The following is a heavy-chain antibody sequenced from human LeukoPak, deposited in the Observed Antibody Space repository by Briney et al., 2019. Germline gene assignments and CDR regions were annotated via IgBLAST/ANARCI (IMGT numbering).Heavy chain of an antibody. J-gene: IGHJ6*03. CDR2: IYYSGTT. V-gene: IGHV4-39*07. CDR1: GGSITTSSLY. CDR3: ARGGIAPPGYYYYYQMDV. Sequence: SETLSLTCSVSGGSITTSSLYWGWLRQPPGKGLEWIGSIYYSGTTHYNPSLKSRVTISVDTSKNQFSLKLSSVTAADTAVYYCARGGIAPPGYYYYYQMDVWGKGTTITVSS. D-gene: IGHD6-13*01.